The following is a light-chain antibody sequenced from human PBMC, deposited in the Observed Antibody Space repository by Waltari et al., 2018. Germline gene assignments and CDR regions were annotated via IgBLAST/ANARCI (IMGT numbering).Light chain of an antibody. CDR1: SSDLGAYNS. Sequence: QSALTQPASVSGSPGQSITISCTGTSSDLGAYNSVSWYQQHPGKAPKLIIYEVTNRPSGVSTRFSGSKSGNTASLTISGLQAEDEADYYCCAYAGSSTVKFGEGTYLTVL. V-gene: IGLV2-14*01. J-gene: IGLJ2*01. CDR3: CAYAGSSTVK. CDR2: EVT.